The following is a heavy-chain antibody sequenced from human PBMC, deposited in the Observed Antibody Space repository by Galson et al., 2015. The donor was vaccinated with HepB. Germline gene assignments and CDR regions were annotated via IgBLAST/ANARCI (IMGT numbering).Heavy chain of an antibody. CDR3: AKAGYFAQYYYYYMDV. J-gene: IGHJ6*03. CDR1: GFTFSSYG. CDR2: ISYDGSNK. V-gene: IGHV3-30*18. Sequence: SLRLSCAASGFTFSSYGMHWVRQAPGKGLEWVAVISYDGSNKYYADSVKGRFTISRDNSKNTLYLQMNSLRAEDTAVYYCAKAGYFAQYYYYYMDVWGKGTTVTVSS. D-gene: IGHD3-9*01.